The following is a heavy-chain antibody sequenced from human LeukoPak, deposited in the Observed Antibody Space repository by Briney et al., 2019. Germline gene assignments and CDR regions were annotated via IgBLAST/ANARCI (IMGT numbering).Heavy chain of an antibody. CDR2: IKQDGGEK. D-gene: IGHD3-10*01. J-gene: IGHJ6*04. CDR3: ARDRGFGQADV. V-gene: IGHV3-7*01. CDR1: GFTLSGYR. Sequence: PGGSQRLSCAASGFTLSGYRMSWLRQAPGKGLEWVANIKQDGGEKYYVDSVKGRFTISRDNAKNSLYLQMNSLRAEDTAVYYCARDRGFGQADVWGKGTTVTVSS.